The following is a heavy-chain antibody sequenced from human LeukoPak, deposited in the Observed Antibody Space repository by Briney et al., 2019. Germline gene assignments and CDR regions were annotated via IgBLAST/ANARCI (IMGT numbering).Heavy chain of an antibody. CDR2: IYYSGST. Sequence: SQTLSLTCTVSGASISSGGYYWSWIRQHPGKGLEWIGYIYYSGSTNYNPSLKSRVTISVDTSKNQFSLKLSSVTAADTAVYYCARGEGDYDILTGYYKYYYYGMDVWGQGTTVTVSS. D-gene: IGHD3-9*01. CDR1: GASISSGGYY. V-gene: IGHV4-61*08. CDR3: ARGEGDYDILTGYYKYYYYGMDV. J-gene: IGHJ6*02.